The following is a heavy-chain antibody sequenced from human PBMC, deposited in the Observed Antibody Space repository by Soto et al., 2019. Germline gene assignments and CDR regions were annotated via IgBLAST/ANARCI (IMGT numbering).Heavy chain of an antibody. CDR2: IYYTGRT. V-gene: IGHV4-30-4*01. Sequence: QVQLQESGPGLVKPSETLSLTCTVSGDSMSSGDYYWTWIRQSPGKRLEWLGYIYYTGRTHYNPSLRSRLTISVDPSKNQFSLRLDSVTVADTAVYYCARVYYFDIGVRRVFWFDPWGQGTLGTVS. J-gene: IGHJ5*02. D-gene: IGHD3-22*01. CDR3: ARVYYFDIGVRRVFWFDP. CDR1: GDSMSSGDYY.